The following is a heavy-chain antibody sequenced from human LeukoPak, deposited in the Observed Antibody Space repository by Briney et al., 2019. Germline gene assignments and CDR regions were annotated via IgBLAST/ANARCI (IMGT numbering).Heavy chain of an antibody. Sequence: GSLRLSCAASGFTFSSYWMYWVRQAPGKGLVWVSRINSDGKTINYADSVKGRFTISRDNAKNTLYLQMNSLRAEDTAVYYCTRDITLTRGGRSDYWGQGTLVTVSA. J-gene: IGHJ4*02. CDR2: INSDGKTI. V-gene: IGHV3-74*01. CDR3: TRDITLTRGGRSDY. D-gene: IGHD3-10*01. CDR1: GFTFSSYW.